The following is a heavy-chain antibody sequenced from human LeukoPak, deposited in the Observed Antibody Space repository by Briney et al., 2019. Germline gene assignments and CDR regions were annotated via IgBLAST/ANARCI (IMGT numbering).Heavy chain of an antibody. CDR3: AVSVYGSGSYWDFDY. J-gene: IGHJ4*02. D-gene: IGHD3-10*01. V-gene: IGHV4-59*01. CDR2: IYYSGST. CDR1: GGSISSYY. Sequence: SETLSLTCTVSGGSISSYYWSWIRQPPGKGLEWIGYIYYSGSTNYNPSLKSRVTISVDTSKNQFSLKLSSVTAADTAVYYCAVSVYGSGSYWDFDYWGQGTLVTVSS.